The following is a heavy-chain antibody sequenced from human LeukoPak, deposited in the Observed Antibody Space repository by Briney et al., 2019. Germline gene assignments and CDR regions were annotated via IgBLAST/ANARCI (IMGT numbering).Heavy chain of an antibody. CDR2: ISAYNGNT. D-gene: IGHD3-10*01. J-gene: IGHJ6*03. Sequence: ASVKVSCKASGGTFSSYTISWVRQAPGQGLEWMGWISAYNGNTNYAQKLQGRVTMTTDTSTSTAYMELRSLRSDDTAVYYCARDIGLCMDVWGKGTTVTVSS. V-gene: IGHV1-18*01. CDR3: ARDIGLCMDV. CDR1: GGTFSSYT.